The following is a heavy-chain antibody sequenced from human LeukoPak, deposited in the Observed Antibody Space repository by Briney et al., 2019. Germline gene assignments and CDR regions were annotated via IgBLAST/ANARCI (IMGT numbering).Heavy chain of an antibody. V-gene: IGHV1-2*02. CDR3: ARARARATVTTFAY. J-gene: IGHJ4*02. Sequence: GASVKVSCKASGYTFTGYYMHWVRQAPGQGLEWMGWINPNSGGTNYAQKFQGRVTMTRDTSISTAYMEPSRLRSDDTAVYYCARARARATVTTFAYWGQGTLVTVSS. CDR2: INPNSGGT. CDR1: GYTFTGYY. D-gene: IGHD4-17*01.